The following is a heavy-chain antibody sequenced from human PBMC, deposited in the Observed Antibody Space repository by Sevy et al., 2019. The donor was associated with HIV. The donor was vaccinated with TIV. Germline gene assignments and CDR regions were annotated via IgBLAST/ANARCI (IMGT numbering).Heavy chain of an antibody. D-gene: IGHD3-16*01. CDR3: AGGDTTMITDLDY. CDR1: GLTLTTTG. Sequence: GGSLRLSCAASGLTLTTTGMSWVRQAPGKGLEWVAGVTSDGTTYYANSVRDRFTGSRDNSKNTLYLHLNSLRADDTAVFYCAGGDTTMITDLDYWGQGTLVTVSS. CDR2: VTSDGTT. V-gene: IGHV3-23*01. J-gene: IGHJ4*02.